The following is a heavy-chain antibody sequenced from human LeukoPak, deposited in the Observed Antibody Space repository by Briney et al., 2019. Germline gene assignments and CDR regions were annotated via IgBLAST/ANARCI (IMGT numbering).Heavy chain of an antibody. J-gene: IGHJ4*02. V-gene: IGHV3-30*18. D-gene: IGHD3-9*01. CDR2: ISYDGSNK. CDR3: AKDGLIISTVRYFDWNQGIDY. Sequence: QPGGSLRLSCAASGFTFSSSGMHWVRQAPGKGLEGVAVISYDGSNKYYADSVKGRFTISRDNSKNTLYLQMNSLRAEDTAVYYCAKDGLIISTVRYFDWNQGIDYWGQGTLVTVSS. CDR1: GFTFSSSG.